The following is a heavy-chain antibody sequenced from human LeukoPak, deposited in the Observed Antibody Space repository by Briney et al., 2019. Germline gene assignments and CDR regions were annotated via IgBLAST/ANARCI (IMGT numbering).Heavy chain of an antibody. CDR2: IYSGGST. CDR3: ARDLSGPLDY. CDR1: GFTVSHNY. V-gene: IGHV3-66*01. D-gene: IGHD5-12*01. Sequence: GGSLRLSCAASGFTVSHNYMSWVRQAPGKGLEWVSVIYSGGSTNYADSVKGRFTISRDNSKNTLYLQMNSLRAEDTAVYYCARDLSGPLDYWGQGTLGTVSS. J-gene: IGHJ4*02.